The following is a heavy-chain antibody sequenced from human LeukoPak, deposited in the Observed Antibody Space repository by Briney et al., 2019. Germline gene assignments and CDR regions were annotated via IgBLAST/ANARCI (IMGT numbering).Heavy chain of an antibody. CDR2: IYPGDSDT. CDR1: GYSFTSYW. J-gene: IGHJ5*02. D-gene: IGHD3-10*01. Sequence: GESLKIFCKGSGYSFTSYWIGCVRLMPGKDLEWLGIIYPGDSDTRYSPSFQGQVTISADKSISTAYLQWSSLKASDTAMYYCARQNRDTYYYGSGSYFGWFDPWGQGTLVTVSS. CDR3: ARQNRDTYYYGSGSYFGWFDP. V-gene: IGHV5-51*01.